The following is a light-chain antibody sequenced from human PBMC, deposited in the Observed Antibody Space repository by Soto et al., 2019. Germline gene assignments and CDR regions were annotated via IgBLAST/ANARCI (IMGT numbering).Light chain of an antibody. CDR1: QPISSW. V-gene: IGKV1-5*03. Sequence: DIQMPPSPSTVSGSVGGRVPITCRASQPISSWLAWYQQKPGKAPKLLIYKASTLKSGVPSRFSGSGSGTEFTLTIRSLQPDDFATYYCQQYNSYSFGQGTKVDNK. J-gene: IGKJ1*01. CDR3: QQYNSYS. CDR2: KAS.